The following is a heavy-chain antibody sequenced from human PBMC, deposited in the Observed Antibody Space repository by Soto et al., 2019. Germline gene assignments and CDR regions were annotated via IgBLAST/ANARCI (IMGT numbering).Heavy chain of an antibody. V-gene: IGHV1-69*02. J-gene: IGHJ4*02. Sequence: QVQLVQSGAEVKKPGSSVKVSCKASGGTFSSYTFSWVRQAPGQGLEWMGRIIPMLGMANYAQKFQGRVTIXAXXSTSTAYMELSSLRSEDTAVYYCANRGYSYGFVIYWGQGTLVTVSS. CDR3: ANRGYSYGFVIY. D-gene: IGHD5-18*01. CDR2: IIPMLGMA. CDR1: GGTFSSYT.